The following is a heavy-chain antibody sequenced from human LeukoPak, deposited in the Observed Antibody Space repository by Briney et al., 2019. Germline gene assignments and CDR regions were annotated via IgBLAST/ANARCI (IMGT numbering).Heavy chain of an antibody. Sequence: ASVKVSCKASGYTFTSYYMHWVRQAPGQGLEWMGIVNPSGGSTSYAQKFQGRVTMARDMSTSTVYMELSSLRSEDTAVYYCARDYGGKGLNDYWGQGTLVTVSS. J-gene: IGHJ4*02. CDR1: GYTFTSYY. CDR3: ARDYGGKGLNDY. V-gene: IGHV1-46*01. CDR2: VNPSGGST. D-gene: IGHD4-23*01.